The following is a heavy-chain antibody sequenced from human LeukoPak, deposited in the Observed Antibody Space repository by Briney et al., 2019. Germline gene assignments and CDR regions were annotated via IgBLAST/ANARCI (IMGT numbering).Heavy chain of an antibody. J-gene: IGHJ5*02. D-gene: IGHD3-10*01. V-gene: IGHV1-2*02. CDR1: GYTFASYG. CDR2: INPNSGDT. CDR3: ARGDYYGSPKVVAA. Sequence: VASVKVSCKASGYTFASYGISWVRQAPGQGLEWMGWINPNSGDTNYAQKFQDRVTMTRDTSISTAYIELNLLRSDDTAVYYCARGDYYGSPKVVAAWGQGTLVTVSS.